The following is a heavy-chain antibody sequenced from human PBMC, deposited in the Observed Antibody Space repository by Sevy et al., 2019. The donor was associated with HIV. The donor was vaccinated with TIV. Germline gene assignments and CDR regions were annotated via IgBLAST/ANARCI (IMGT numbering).Heavy chain of an antibody. Sequence: GGSLRLSCAASGFTFSNFGMRWVRQVPGKGLEWVTFIRYDGSDKYYAASVKGRFTISRDDSKNTLYLQMDSLRAEDTAIYYCAKDLAGPGRRYFDYWGQGTLVTVSS. CDR3: AKDLAGPGRRYFDY. V-gene: IGHV3-30*02. J-gene: IGHJ4*02. CDR2: IRYDGSDK. D-gene: IGHD6-13*01. CDR1: GFTFSNFG.